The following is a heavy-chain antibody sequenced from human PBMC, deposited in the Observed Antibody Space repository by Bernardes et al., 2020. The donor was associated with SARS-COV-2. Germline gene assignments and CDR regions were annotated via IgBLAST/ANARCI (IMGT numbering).Heavy chain of an antibody. V-gene: IGHV1-24*01. CDR3: ATDQRYYDILTGRTYYYGMDV. J-gene: IGHJ6*02. D-gene: IGHD3-9*01. CDR2: FEPEDGET. CDR1: GYTLTELS. Sequence: ASVKVSCKVSGYTLTELSMHWVRQAPGKGLEWLGGFEPEDGETIYAQKFQGRVTMTEDTSTDTAYMELSSLRSEDTAVYYCATDQRYYDILTGRTYYYGMDVWGQGTTVTVSS.